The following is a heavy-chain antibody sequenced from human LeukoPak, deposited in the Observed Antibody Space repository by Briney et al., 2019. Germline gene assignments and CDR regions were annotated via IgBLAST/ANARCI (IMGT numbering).Heavy chain of an antibody. J-gene: IGHJ6*03. V-gene: IGHV4-59*01. D-gene: IGHD4-11*01. CDR3: ARAGSNYGIYYYYYMDV. Sequence: PSETLSLTCTVSGGSISSYYWSWIRQPPGKGLEWIGYIYYSGSTNYNPSLKSRVTISVDTSKNQFSLKLSSVTAADTAVYYCARAGSNYGIYYYYYMDVWGKGTTVTVSS. CDR1: GGSISSYY. CDR2: IYYSGST.